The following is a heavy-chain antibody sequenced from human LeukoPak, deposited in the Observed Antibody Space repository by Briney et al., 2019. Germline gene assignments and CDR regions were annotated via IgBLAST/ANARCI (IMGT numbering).Heavy chain of an antibody. V-gene: IGHV3-33*01. CDR3: ARDKMSKYRNTFDY. J-gene: IGHJ4*02. D-gene: IGHD2/OR15-2a*01. CDR1: GFTFSSYD. CDR2: IWYDGSNK. Sequence: PGGSLRLSCAASGFTFSSYDMHWVRQAPDKGLEWVAVIWYDGSNKYYADSVKGRFTISRDNSKNTLYLQMNSLRAEDTAVYYCARDKMSKYRNTFDYWGQGTLVTVSS.